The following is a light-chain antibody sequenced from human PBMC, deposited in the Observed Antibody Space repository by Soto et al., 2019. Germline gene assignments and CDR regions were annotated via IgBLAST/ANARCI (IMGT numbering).Light chain of an antibody. Sequence: EIVMTQSPATLSVSPGERATLSCRASQSFSDNLAWYQQKPGQAPRLLIHGASTRATAVPARFSGSGSGTEFTLTMSSLQSEDFAVYYCQQYNNWPLTFGPGTKVDVK. CDR1: QSFSDN. CDR3: QQYNNWPLT. V-gene: IGKV3-15*01. J-gene: IGKJ3*01. CDR2: GAS.